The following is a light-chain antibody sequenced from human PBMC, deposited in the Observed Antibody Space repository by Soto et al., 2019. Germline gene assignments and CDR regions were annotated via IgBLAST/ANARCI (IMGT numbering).Light chain of an antibody. V-gene: IGKV3-20*01. J-gene: IGKJ5*01. CDR2: GAS. Sequence: EIVLTQSPGTLSLSPGERATLSCTASQSVSSSYLAWYQQKPGQAPRILIYGASSRATGIPDRFSGSGSGTDFTLTISRLEPEDFAVYYCQQYGSSPITFGQGTRLDI. CDR1: QSVSSSY. CDR3: QQYGSSPIT.